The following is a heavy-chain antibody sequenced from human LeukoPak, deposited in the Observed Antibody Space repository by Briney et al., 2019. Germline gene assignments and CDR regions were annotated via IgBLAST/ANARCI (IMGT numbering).Heavy chain of an antibody. CDR1: GGTFSSYA. J-gene: IGHJ4*02. V-gene: IGHV1-69*05. Sequence: SVKVSCKASGGTFSSYAISWVRQAPGQGLEWMGGIIPIFGTANYAQTFQGRVTITTDESTSTAYMELSSLRSEDTAVYYCARGAQLWLRGSFDYWGQGTLVTVSS. CDR3: ARGAQLWLRGSFDY. D-gene: IGHD5-18*01. CDR2: IIPIFGTA.